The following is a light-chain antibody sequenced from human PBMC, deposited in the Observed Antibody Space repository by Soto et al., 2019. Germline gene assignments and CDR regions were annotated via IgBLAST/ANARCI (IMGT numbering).Light chain of an antibody. Sequence: DIPMTQSPSTLSASVGDIVTTTCRASQSISSWLAWYQQKPGKAPKLMIYAASSLQSGVPSRFSGSGSGTDFTLTISSLQPEDFATYYCQQANSFPRTLGQGTKVDIK. CDR3: QQANSFPRT. CDR2: AAS. CDR1: QSISSW. V-gene: IGKV1-12*01. J-gene: IGKJ1*01.